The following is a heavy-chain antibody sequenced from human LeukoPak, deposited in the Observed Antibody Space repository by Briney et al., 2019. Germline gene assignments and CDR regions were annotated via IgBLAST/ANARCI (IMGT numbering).Heavy chain of an antibody. CDR1: GYSFTSHW. CDR2: IYPGDSDT. CDR3: ARKGYCSSTSCYTDDAFGI. D-gene: IGHD2-2*01. J-gene: IGHJ3*02. Sequence: GESLKISCKGSGYSFTSHWIGWVRQMPGKGLEHMGIIYPGDSDTRYSPSFQGQVTISADKSISTAYLQWSSLRASDTAMYYCARKGYCSSTSCYTDDAFGIWGQGTMVTVSS. V-gene: IGHV5-51*01.